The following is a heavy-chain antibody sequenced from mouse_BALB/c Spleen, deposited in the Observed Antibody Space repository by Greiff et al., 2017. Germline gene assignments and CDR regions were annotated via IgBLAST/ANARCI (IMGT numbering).Heavy chain of an antibody. Sequence: EVNVVESGGGLVKPGGSLKLSCAASGFTFSSYAMSWVRQTPEKRLEWVASISSGGSTYYPDSVKGRFTISRDNARNILYLQMSSLRSEDTAMYYCARKGYYGYYAMDYWGQGTSVTVSS. CDR3: ARKGYYGYYAMDY. CDR2: ISSGGST. J-gene: IGHJ4*01. V-gene: IGHV5-6-5*01. D-gene: IGHD1-2*01. CDR1: GFTFSSYA.